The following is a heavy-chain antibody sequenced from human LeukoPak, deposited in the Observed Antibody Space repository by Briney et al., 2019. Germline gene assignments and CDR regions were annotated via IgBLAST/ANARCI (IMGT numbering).Heavy chain of an antibody. CDR1: GYTFTSYG. CDR2: IIPIFGTA. D-gene: IGHD3-22*01. Sequence: SVKVSCKASGYTFTSYGISWVRQAPGQGLEWMGGIIPIFGTANYAQKFQGRVTITADESTSTAYMELSSLRSEDTAVYYCARDRGSSGYYYSPFDYWGQGTLVTVSS. J-gene: IGHJ4*02. CDR3: ARDRGSSGYYYSPFDY. V-gene: IGHV1-69*13.